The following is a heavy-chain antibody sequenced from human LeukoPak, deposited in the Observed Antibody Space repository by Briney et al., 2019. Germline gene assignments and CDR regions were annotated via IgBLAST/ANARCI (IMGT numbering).Heavy chain of an antibody. CDR2: IIPIFGTA. CDR3: ARGGVTTTNRFDP. CDR1: GGTFSSYA. Sequence: SVTVSCTASGGTFSSYAISWVRQAPGQGLEWMGGIIPIFGTANYAQKFQGRVTITTDESTSTAYMELSSLRSEDTAVYYCARGGVTTTNRFDPWGQGTLVTVSS. V-gene: IGHV1-69*05. D-gene: IGHD4-17*01. J-gene: IGHJ5*02.